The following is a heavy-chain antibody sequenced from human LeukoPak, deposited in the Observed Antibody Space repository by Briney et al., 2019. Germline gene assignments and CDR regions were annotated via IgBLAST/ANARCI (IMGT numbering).Heavy chain of an antibody. D-gene: IGHD6-13*01. CDR2: INHSGST. V-gene: IGHV4-34*01. J-gene: IGHJ4*02. CDR3: ARAYSDSWYYFDY. Sequence: PSETLSLTCAVYGGSFSGYYWSWIRQPPGKGLEWIGEINHSGSTNYNPSLKSRVTISVDTSKNQFSLKLSSVTAADTAVYYCARAYSDSWYYFDYWGQGTLVTVSS. CDR1: GGSFSGYY.